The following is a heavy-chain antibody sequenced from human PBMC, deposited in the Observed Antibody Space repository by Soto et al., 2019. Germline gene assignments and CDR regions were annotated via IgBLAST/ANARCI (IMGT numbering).Heavy chain of an antibody. CDR1: GGSISSGGYS. D-gene: IGHD3-22*01. CDR2: IYHSGST. Sequence: QLQLQESGSGLVKPSQTLSLTCAVSGGSISSGGYSWSWIRQPPGKGLEWIGYIYHSGSTYYNPSLKSRVTISVDRPQNQFSLKLSSVTAADTAVYYCARGYYYDSSGYATSYYYGMDVWGQGTTVTVSS. V-gene: IGHV4-30-2*01. CDR3: ARGYYYDSSGYATSYYYGMDV. J-gene: IGHJ6*02.